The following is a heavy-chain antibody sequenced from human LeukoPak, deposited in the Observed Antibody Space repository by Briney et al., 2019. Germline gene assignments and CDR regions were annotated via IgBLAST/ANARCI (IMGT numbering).Heavy chain of an antibody. V-gene: IGHV4-39*07. J-gene: IGHJ4*02. CDR1: GGSISSSSYY. D-gene: IGHD4-23*01. CDR3: ARTRAYGGRPDY. CDR2: IYYSGST. Sequence: SETLSLTCTVSGGSISSSSYYWGWIRQPPGKGLEWIGSIYYSGSTYYNPSLKSRVTISVDTSKNQFSLKLTSVTAADTAVYYCARTRAYGGRPDYWGQGTLVTVSS.